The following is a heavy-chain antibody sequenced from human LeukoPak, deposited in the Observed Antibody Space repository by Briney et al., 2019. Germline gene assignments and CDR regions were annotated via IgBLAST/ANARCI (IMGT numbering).Heavy chain of an antibody. CDR2: ISYDGSNK. J-gene: IGHJ5*02. CDR3: AREDYGDYRFDP. V-gene: IGHV3-30-3*01. Sequence: PGRSLRLSCAASGFTFSSYAMHWVRQAPGKGLEWVAVISYDGSNKYYADSVKGRFTISRDNSKNTLYLQMNSLRAEDTAVYYCAREDYGDYRFDPWGQGTLVTVSS. D-gene: IGHD4-17*01. CDR1: GFTFSSYA.